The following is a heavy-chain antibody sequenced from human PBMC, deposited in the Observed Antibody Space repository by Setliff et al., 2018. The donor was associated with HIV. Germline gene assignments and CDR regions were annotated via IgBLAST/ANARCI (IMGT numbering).Heavy chain of an antibody. CDR3: ARARWSERDDDAFDI. CDR2: IIPILGVA. V-gene: IGHV1-69*16. Sequence: ASVKVSCKASRSTFNSHTINWVRQAPGQGLDWMGRIIPILGVANYAQKFQGRVTITTDESTTTAYMELSSLRSEDTAVYYCARARWSERDDDAFDIWGQGTMVTVSS. D-gene: IGHD1-26*01. J-gene: IGHJ3*02. CDR1: RSTFNSHT.